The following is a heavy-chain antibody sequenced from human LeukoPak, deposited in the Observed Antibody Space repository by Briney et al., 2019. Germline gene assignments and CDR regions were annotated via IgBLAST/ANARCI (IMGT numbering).Heavy chain of an antibody. V-gene: IGHV3-30*04. D-gene: IGHD2/OR15-2a*01. CDR2: ISYDGSNK. J-gene: IGHJ4*02. CDR3: ARDSIGPKSDSAQPLDY. CDR1: GFTFSSYV. Sequence: GRSLRLSCAASGFTFSSYVMHWVRQAPGKGLEWVAVISYDGSNKYYADSVKGRFTISRDNAKNSLYLQMNSLRAEDTAVYYCARDSIGPKSDSAQPLDYWGQGTLVTVSS.